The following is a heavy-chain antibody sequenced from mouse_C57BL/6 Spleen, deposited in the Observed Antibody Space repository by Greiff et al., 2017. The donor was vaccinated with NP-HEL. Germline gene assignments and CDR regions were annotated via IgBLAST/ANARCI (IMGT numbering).Heavy chain of an antibody. V-gene: IGHV1-52*01. CDR3: ERGGTAQATWFAY. D-gene: IGHD3-2*02. CDR2: IDPSDSET. CDR1: GYTFTSYW. Sequence: VQLQQSGAELVRPGSSVKLSCKASGYTFTSYWMHWVKQRPIQGLEWIGNIDPSDSETHYNQKFKDKATLTVDKSSSTAYMQLSSLTSEDSAVYYCERGGTAQATWFAYWGQGTLVTVSA. J-gene: IGHJ3*01.